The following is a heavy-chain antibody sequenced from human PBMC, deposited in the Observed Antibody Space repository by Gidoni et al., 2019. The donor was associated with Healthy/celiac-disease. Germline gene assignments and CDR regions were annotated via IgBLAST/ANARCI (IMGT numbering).Heavy chain of an antibody. V-gene: IGHV2-70*04. J-gene: IGHJ5*02. D-gene: IGHD6-13*01. CDR1: GFSLSTSGMR. CDR3: ARIQGSSSWYGGWFDP. CDR2: IDWDDDK. Sequence: QVTLKESGPALVKPTQTLTLTCTFSGFSLSTSGMRVSWIRQPPGKALEWLARIDWDDDKFYSTSLKTRLTISKDTSKNQVVLTMTNMDPVDTATYYCARIQGSSSWYGGWFDPWGQGTLVTVSS.